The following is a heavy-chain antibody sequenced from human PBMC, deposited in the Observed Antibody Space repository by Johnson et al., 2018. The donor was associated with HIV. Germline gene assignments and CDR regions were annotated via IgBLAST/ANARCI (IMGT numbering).Heavy chain of an antibody. D-gene: IGHD4-17*01. CDR1: GFTFSSYA. CDR2: ISYDGSNK. Sequence: QVKLVESGGGVVQPGRSLRLSCAASGFTFSSYAMHWVRQAPGKGLEWVAVISYDGSNKYYADSVKGRFTISRDNSKNTLYLQMNSLRAEDTAVYYCAKQWGVRANGDQENDAFGIWGQGTMVTVSS. J-gene: IGHJ3*02. CDR3: AKQWGVRANGDQENDAFGI. V-gene: IGHV3-30*04.